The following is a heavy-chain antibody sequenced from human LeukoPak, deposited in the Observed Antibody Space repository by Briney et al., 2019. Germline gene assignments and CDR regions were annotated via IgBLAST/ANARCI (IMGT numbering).Heavy chain of an antibody. CDR2: IKQDGSEK. V-gene: IGHV3-7*05. CDR3: ARGQDY. Sequence: GGSLRLSCAASGFTFSSYSMSWVRQAPGKGLEWVANIKQDGSEKYYVDSVKGRFTISRDNAKNSLYLQMNSLRAEDTAVYYCARGQDYWGQGTLVTVSS. CDR1: GFTFSSYS. J-gene: IGHJ4*02.